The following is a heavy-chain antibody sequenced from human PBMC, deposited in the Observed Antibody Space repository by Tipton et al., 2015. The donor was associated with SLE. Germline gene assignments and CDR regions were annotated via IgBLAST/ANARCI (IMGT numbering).Heavy chain of an antibody. J-gene: IGHJ5*02. CDR1: GYTFIGYY. D-gene: IGHD6-6*01. Sequence: QSGPEVKKPGASVRVSCKASGYTFIGYYIHWVRQAPGQGLEWMGWINPNSGGTDYAQIFQGRVTLTRDTSNTTVYMELSRLKSNDTAVYYCARGLLVAWFDPWGQGTLVTVSS. CDR2: INPNSGGT. V-gene: IGHV1-2*02. CDR3: ARGLLVAWFDP.